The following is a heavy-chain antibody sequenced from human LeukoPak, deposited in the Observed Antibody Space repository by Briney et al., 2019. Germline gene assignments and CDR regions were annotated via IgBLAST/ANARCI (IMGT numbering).Heavy chain of an antibody. Sequence: SETLSLTCTFSGGSISSYYWSWIRQPPGKGLEWIGYTHYSGNTKYNPSLNSRVIFSVDTSRNQFSLKLSSVTAADTALYYCARLMTTANALDIWGHGTMVTVSS. CDR2: THYSGNT. CDR1: GGSISSYY. J-gene: IGHJ3*02. CDR3: ARLMTTANALDI. V-gene: IGHV4-59*08. D-gene: IGHD4-17*01.